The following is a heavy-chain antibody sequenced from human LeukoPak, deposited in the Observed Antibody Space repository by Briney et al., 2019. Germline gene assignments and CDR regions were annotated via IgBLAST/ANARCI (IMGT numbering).Heavy chain of an antibody. J-gene: IGHJ6*02. Sequence: ASVTVSCKASGYTFSGHYMHWVRQAPGQGLEWMGRINPNSGGTNYAQKFQGRVTMTRDTSISTAYMELSRLRSDDTAVYYCARRKYYGSEYYYYGMDLWGQGTTVTVSS. CDR1: GYTFSGHY. D-gene: IGHD3-10*01. CDR2: INPNSGGT. V-gene: IGHV1-2*06. CDR3: ARRKYYGSEYYYYGMDL.